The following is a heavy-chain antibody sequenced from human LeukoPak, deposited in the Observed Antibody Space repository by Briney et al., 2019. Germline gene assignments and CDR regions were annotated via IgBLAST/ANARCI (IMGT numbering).Heavy chain of an antibody. J-gene: IGHJ4*02. CDR1: GFPFSSYA. CDR2: ISGSGDSA. Sequence: GGSLRLSCAASGFPFSSYAMSWVRQAPGKGLEWVSAISGSGDSAYYADSVKGRFTISRDNAKNSLYLQMNSLRAEDTAVYYCARGAGDYGDYVNLDYWGQGTLVTVSS. D-gene: IGHD4-17*01. CDR3: ARGAGDYGDYVNLDY. V-gene: IGHV3-23*01.